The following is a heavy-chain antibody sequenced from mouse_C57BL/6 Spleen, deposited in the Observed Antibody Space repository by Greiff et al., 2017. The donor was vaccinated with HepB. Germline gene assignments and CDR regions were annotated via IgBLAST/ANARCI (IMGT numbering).Heavy chain of an antibody. CDR3: ARRDYGSSYDAMDY. J-gene: IGHJ4*01. CDR1: GFTFSDYG. Sequence: VQLKESGGGLVKPGGSLKLSCAASGFTFSDYGMHWVRQAPEKGLEWVAYISSGSSTIYYADTVKGRFTISRDNAKNTLFLQMTSLRSEDTAMYYCARRDYGSSYDAMDYWGQGTSVTVSS. V-gene: IGHV5-17*01. CDR2: ISSGSSTI. D-gene: IGHD1-1*01.